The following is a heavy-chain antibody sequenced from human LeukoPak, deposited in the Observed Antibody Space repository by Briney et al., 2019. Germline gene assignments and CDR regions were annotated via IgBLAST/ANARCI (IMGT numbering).Heavy chain of an antibody. J-gene: IGHJ6*03. Sequence: ASVKVSCKASGYTFTSYYMHWVRQAPGQGLEWMGIINPSGGSTSYAQKFQGRVTMTRDMSTSTVYMELSSLRAEDTAVYYCARDHIVVVPAAMVGPPRHYYYYMDVWGKGTTVTISS. CDR3: ARDHIVVVPAAMVGPPRHYYYYMDV. D-gene: IGHD2-2*01. V-gene: IGHV1-46*01. CDR2: INPSGGST. CDR1: GYTFTSYY.